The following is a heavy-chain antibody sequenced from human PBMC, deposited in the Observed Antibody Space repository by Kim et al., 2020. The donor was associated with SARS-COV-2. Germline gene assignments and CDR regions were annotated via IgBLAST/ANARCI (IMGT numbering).Heavy chain of an antibody. V-gene: IGHV3-30-3*01. CDR3: ARVGDSSGYHFSEFDY. D-gene: IGHD3-22*01. CDR1: GFTFSSYA. J-gene: IGHJ4*02. CDR2: ISSDGSNK. Sequence: GGSLRLSCAASGFTFSSYAMHWVRQAPGKGLEWVAVISSDGSNKYYADSVKGRFTISRDNSKNTLYLQMNSLRAEDTAVYYCARVGDSSGYHFSEFDYWGQGTLVTVSS.